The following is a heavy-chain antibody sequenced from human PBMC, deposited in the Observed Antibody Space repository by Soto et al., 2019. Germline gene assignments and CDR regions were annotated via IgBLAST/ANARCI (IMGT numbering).Heavy chain of an antibody. CDR2: ISYDGSNK. V-gene: IGHV3-30-3*01. Sequence: LRLSCAASGFTFSSYAMHWVRQAPCKGLEWVAVISYDGSNKYYADSVKGRFTISRDNSKNTLYLQMNSLRAEDTAVYYCARDGNPHFFYGDYVEVYGMDVWGQGTTVT. D-gene: IGHD4-17*01. J-gene: IGHJ6*02. CDR3: ARDGNPHFFYGDYVEVYGMDV. CDR1: GFTFSSYA.